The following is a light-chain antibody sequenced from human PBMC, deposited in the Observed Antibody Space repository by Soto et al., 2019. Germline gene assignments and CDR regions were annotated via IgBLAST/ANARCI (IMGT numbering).Light chain of an antibody. J-gene: IGLJ1*01. CDR3: SSCTSSSTLV. CDR1: SSDVGGYNY. CDR2: DVS. V-gene: IGLV2-14*01. Sequence: QSVLTQPASVSGSPGQSITISCTGTSSDVGGYNYVYWYQQHPGKAPKLMIYDVSTRPSGVSNRFSGSKSGNTASLTISGLQAEDEADYYCSSCTSSSTLVFGNGTKLTVL.